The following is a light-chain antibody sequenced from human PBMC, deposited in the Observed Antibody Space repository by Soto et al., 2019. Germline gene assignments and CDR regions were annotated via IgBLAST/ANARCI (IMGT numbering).Light chain of an antibody. CDR1: QSVSSSY. Sequence: ELVLTQSPGTLSLSPGERATLSCRASQSVSSSYLDWYQQKPGQAPRLLIYAASRRATGIPDRFSGSGSGTNFTITISRLEPEVLAMYYCQQYGSSRTFGQGTKVEIK. CDR3: QQYGSSRT. CDR2: AAS. J-gene: IGKJ1*01. V-gene: IGKV3-20*01.